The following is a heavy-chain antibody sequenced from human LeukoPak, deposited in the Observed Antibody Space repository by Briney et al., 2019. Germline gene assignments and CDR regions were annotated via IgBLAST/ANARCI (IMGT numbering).Heavy chain of an antibody. CDR3: ARAPYNWNDEGAFDI. CDR2: ISSSSTI. D-gene: IGHD1-1*01. V-gene: IGHV3-48*01. J-gene: IGHJ3*02. CDR1: GFTFSSYS. Sequence: GGSLRLSCAASGFTFSSYSMNWVRQAPGKGLEWVSYISSSSTIYYADPVKGRFTISRDNAKNSLYLQMNSLRAEDTAVYYCARAPYNWNDEGAFDIWGQGTMVTVSS.